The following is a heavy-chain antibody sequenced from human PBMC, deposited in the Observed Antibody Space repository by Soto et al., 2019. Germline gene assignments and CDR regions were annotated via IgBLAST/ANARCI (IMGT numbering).Heavy chain of an antibody. CDR1: GFTFTSSA. V-gene: IGHV1-58*01. J-gene: IGHJ4*02. CDR2: IVVGSGNT. CDR3: AADVIPDYYDSSGYLEYYFDY. Sequence: ASVKVSCKASGFTFTSSAVQWVRQARGQRLEWIGWIVVGSGNTNYAQKFQERVTITRVMSTSTAYMELSSLRSEDTAVYYCAADVIPDYYDSSGYLEYYFDYWGQGTLVTVSS. D-gene: IGHD3-22*01.